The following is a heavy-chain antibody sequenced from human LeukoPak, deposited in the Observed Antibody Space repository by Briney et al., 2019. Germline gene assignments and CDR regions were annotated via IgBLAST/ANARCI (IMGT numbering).Heavy chain of an antibody. Sequence: GRSLRLSCAASGFTFDDYAMHWVRQAPGKGLEWVSGISWNSGSIGYADSVKGRFTISRDNAKNSLYLQMNSLRAEDTALYYCAKDKASGSYGYYYYYYGMDVWGQGTTVTVSS. CDR1: GFTFDDYA. CDR2: ISWNSGSI. D-gene: IGHD1-26*01. J-gene: IGHJ6*02. CDR3: AKDKASGSYGYYYYYYGMDV. V-gene: IGHV3-9*01.